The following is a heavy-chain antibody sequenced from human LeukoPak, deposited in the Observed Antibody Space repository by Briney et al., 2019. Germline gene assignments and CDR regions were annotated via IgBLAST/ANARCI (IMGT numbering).Heavy chain of an antibody. CDR1: GGTFSSYA. CDR3: ARDVGFIAAAGSDPSNWFDP. CDR2: IIPIFGTA. J-gene: IGHJ5*02. Sequence: SVKVSCKASGGTFSSYAISWVRQAPGQGLEWMGGIIPIFGTANYAQKFQGRVTITADESTSTAYMELSSLRSEDTAVYYCARDVGFIAAAGSDPSNWFDPWGQGTLVTVSS. D-gene: IGHD6-13*01. V-gene: IGHV1-69*01.